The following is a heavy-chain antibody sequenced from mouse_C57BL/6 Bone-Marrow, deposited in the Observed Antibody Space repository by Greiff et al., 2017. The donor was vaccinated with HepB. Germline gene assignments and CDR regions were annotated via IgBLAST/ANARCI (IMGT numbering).Heavy chain of an antibody. Sequence: VQLQQSVAELVRPGASVKLSCTASGFNIKNTYMHWVKQRPEQGLEWIGGIDPANGNTKYAPKFQGKATITADTSSNTAYLQLSSLTSEDTAIYYCARGVITTVVATRNYFDYWGQGTTLTVSS. D-gene: IGHD1-1*01. J-gene: IGHJ2*01. CDR2: IDPANGNT. CDR1: GFNIKNTY. CDR3: ARGVITTVVATRNYFDY. V-gene: IGHV14-3*01.